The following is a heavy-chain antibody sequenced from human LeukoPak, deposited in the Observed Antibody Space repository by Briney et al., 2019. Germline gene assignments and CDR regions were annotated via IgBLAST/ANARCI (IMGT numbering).Heavy chain of an antibody. V-gene: IGHV3-23*01. D-gene: IGHD3-10*01. CDR3: AKSQTYYYGSGSFRAWFDP. CDR2: NSGSGGST. J-gene: IGHJ5*02. Sequence: GGSLRLSCAASGFTFSSYAMSWVRQAPGKGLEWVSANSGSGGSTYYADSVKGRFTISRDNSKNTLYLQMNSLRAEDTAVYYCAKSQTYYYGSGSFRAWFDPWGQGTLVTVSS. CDR1: GFTFSSYA.